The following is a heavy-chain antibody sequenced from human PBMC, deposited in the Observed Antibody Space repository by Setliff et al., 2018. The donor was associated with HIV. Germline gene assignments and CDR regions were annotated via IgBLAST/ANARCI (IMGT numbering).Heavy chain of an antibody. V-gene: IGHV4-39*07. J-gene: IGHJ5*02. CDR1: GGSISSSSYY. Sequence: SETLSLTCTVSGGSISSSSYYWGWIRQPPGKGLEWIGSIYYSGSTYYNPSLKSRVTISVDKSKNQFSLKLSSVTAADTAVYYCAREMRVRGVIIPSNWFDPWGQGTLVTVSS. CDR2: IYYSGST. D-gene: IGHD3-10*01. CDR3: AREMRVRGVIIPSNWFDP.